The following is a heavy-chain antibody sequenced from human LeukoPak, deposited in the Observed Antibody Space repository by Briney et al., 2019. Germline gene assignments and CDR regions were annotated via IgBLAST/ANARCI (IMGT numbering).Heavy chain of an antibody. V-gene: IGHV4-30-2*01. J-gene: IGHJ3*02. Sequence: SETLSLTCTVSGGSISSGGYYWSWIRQPPGKALAWLGYIYHSGSTYYNPSLKSRVTISVDRSKNQFSLKLSSVTAADTAVYYCARGYYYDSSGYITNAFDIWGQGTMVTVSS. CDR2: IYHSGST. CDR3: ARGYYYDSSGYITNAFDI. CDR1: GGSISSGGYY. D-gene: IGHD3-22*01.